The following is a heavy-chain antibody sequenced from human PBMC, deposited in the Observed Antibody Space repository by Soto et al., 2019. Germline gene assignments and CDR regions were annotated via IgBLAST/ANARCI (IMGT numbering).Heavy chain of an antibody. V-gene: IGHV5-51*01. J-gene: IGHJ4*02. Sequence: EVQLVQSGAEVKKPGESLMISCKDSGDSFRNDWIAWVRQMPGKGLEWMGIIYPGDSNTRYSPSFQGQVTMSVDKSITTAYLQWRSLKASDSAIYYCARHRGSSCYPLGDDWGQGTQVTVSS. D-gene: IGHD6-13*01. CDR3: ARHRGSSCYPLGDD. CDR2: IYPGDSNT. CDR1: GDSFRNDW.